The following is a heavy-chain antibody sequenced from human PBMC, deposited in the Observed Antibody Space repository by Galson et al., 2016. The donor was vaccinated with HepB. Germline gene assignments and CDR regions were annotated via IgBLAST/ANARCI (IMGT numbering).Heavy chain of an antibody. V-gene: IGHV4-34*01. CDR1: GGSFTNYY. CDR2: VSHTEGT. D-gene: IGHD2-15*01. J-gene: IGHJ5*02. CDR3: TRGVVYCSGGTWFPGSNWFDP. Sequence: SETLSLTCGVNGGSFTNYYWSWVRQPPGKGLEWLGEVSHTEGTNYSPSLKGRVTISVDTSRNNFSLKLNSVTAADTAIYYCTRGVVYCSGGTWFPGSNWFDPWGQGTLVAVSS.